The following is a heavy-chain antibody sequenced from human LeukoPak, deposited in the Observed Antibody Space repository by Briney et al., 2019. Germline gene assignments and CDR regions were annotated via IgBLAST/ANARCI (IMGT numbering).Heavy chain of an antibody. CDR1: GFTFSSYE. V-gene: IGHV3-48*03. D-gene: IGHD3-10*01. CDR3: ARSHCGELLLPFDY. J-gene: IGHJ4*02. CDR2: ISSSGSTI. Sequence: PGGSLRLSCAASGFTFSSYEMNWVRHAPGKGLEWGSYISSSGSTIYYADSVKGRFTISRDNAKNSLYLQMNSLRAGDTAVYYCARSHCGELLLPFDYWGQGTLVTVSS.